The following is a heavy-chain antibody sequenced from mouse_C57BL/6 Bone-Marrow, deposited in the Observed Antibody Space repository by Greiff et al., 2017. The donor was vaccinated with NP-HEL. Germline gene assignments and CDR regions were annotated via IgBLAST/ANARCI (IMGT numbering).Heavy chain of an antibody. CDR3: ARQEMVTSFYYYDY. J-gene: IGHJ2*01. CDR1: GFTFSSYG. CDR2: ISSGGSYT. D-gene: IGHD2-3*01. Sequence: EVQLVESGGDLVKPGGSLKLSCAASGFTFSSYGMSWVRQTPDKRLEWVATISSGGSYTYYPDSVKGRCTISRDNAKNTQYLQMSSLKSEDTAMYYCARQEMVTSFYYYDYWGQGTTLTVSS. V-gene: IGHV5-6*01.